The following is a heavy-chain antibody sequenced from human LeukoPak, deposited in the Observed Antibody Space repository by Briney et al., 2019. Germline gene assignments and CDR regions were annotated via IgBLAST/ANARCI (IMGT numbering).Heavy chain of an antibody. D-gene: IGHD3-10*01. CDR1: GYTFTSYY. CDR3: AGEGRQGSGSYYLDY. J-gene: IGHJ4*02. V-gene: IGHV1-46*01. CDR2: INPSGGST. Sequence: ASVKVSCKASGYTFTSYYMHWVRQAPGQGLEWMGIINPSGGSTSYAQKFQGRVTMTRDMSTSTVYMELSRLRSEDTAVYYCAGEGRQGSGSYYLDYWGQGTLVTVSS.